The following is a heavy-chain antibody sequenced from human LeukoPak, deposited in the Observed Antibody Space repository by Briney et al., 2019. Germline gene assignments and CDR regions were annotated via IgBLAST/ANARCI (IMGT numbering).Heavy chain of an antibody. CDR2: ISSGGST. D-gene: IGHD1-26*01. J-gene: IGHJ4*02. V-gene: IGHV3-23*01. CDR1: GFTFNNYA. CDR3: AKDTYSTSPYYFDY. Sequence: GGSLRLSCAAAGFTFNNYAMSWVRQAPGKGLKWVSGISSGGSTYYADSVKGRSTISRDNSKNTLYLQMNSLRAEDTAVYYCAKDTYSTSPYYFDYWGQGTLVTVSS.